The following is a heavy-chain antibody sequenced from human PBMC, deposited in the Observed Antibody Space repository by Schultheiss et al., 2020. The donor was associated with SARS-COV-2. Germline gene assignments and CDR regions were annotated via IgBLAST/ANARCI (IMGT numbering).Heavy chain of an antibody. CDR3: ASSGPFDYGDPN. CDR1: GGSISSGYY. Sequence: SETLSLTCTVSGGSISSGYYWSWIRQPPGKGLEWIGYIYYSGSTYYNPSLKSRVTISVDTSKNQFSLKLSSVTAADTAVYYCASSGPFDYGDPNWGQGTLVTVSS. CDR2: IYYSGST. J-gene: IGHJ4*02. V-gene: IGHV4-31*03. D-gene: IGHD4-17*01.